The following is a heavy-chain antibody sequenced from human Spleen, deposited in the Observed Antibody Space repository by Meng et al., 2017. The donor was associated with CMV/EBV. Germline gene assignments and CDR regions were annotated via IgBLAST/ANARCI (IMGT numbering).Heavy chain of an antibody. Sequence: GSLRLSCAVYGGSFSGYCWSWIRQPPGKGLEWIGEIGEINHDGSPNYNPSLKSRVTISVDTSKNQVSLDLSSVSAADTAVYYCARTYNYGHTPIDYWGQGTLVTVSS. CDR1: GGSFSGYC. J-gene: IGHJ4*02. D-gene: IGHD5-18*01. CDR2: IGEINHDGSP. CDR3: ARTYNYGHTPIDY. V-gene: IGHV4-34*01.